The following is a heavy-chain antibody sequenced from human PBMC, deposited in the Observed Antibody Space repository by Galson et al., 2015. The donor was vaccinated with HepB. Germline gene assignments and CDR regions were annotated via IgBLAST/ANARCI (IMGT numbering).Heavy chain of an antibody. CDR1: GFTFSNYA. Sequence: SLRLSCAASGFTFSNYAMSWVRQAPGKGLEWVSIIYNDGISTSYADSVKGRFTISRDNSKNTLYLQMNSLRAEDTAVYYCARGMRWAIDYWGQGTLVTVSS. CDR3: ARGMRWAIDY. V-gene: IGHV3-23*03. J-gene: IGHJ4*02. D-gene: IGHD2-8*01. CDR2: IYNDGIST.